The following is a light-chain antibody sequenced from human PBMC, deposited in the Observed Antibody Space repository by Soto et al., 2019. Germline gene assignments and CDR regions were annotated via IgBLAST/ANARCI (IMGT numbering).Light chain of an antibody. CDR1: QSISSY. CDR3: QQSYSTLGT. V-gene: IGKV1-39*01. Sequence: DFQMTQSPSSLSASVGDRVTITCRASQSISSYLNWYQQKPGKAPKLLIYAASSLQSGVPSRFSGSGSGTDFTLTISSLQPEDFATYYCQQSYSTLGTFGQGTKVDIK. J-gene: IGKJ1*01. CDR2: AAS.